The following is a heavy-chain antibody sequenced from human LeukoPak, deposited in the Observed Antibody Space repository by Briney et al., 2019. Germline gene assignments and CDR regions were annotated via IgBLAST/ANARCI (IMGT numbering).Heavy chain of an antibody. J-gene: IGHJ4*02. V-gene: IGHV3-23*01. CDR2: INGSGSFT. CDR1: GFTFSNYV. CDR3: ARENMGDYYFDY. D-gene: IGHD2-21*02. Sequence: PGGSLRLSCAASGFTFSNYVMGWVRQDPGKGLQWVSIINGSGSFTSYADSVKGRFTISRDNSKNTLYLQMNSLRTEDTAVYYCARENMGDYYFDYWGQGTLVTVSS.